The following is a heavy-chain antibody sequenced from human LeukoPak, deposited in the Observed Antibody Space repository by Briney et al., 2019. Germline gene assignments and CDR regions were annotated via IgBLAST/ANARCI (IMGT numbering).Heavy chain of an antibody. CDR3: ARLDEYSSSSRYYGMDV. Sequence: SVKVSCKASGYTFPSYFMHWVRQAPGQGLEWMGGIIPIFGTANYAQKFQGRVTITADESTSTAYMELSSLRSEDTAVYYCARLDEYSSSSRYYGMDVWGQGTTVTVSS. CDR1: GYTFPSYF. V-gene: IGHV1-69*13. D-gene: IGHD6-6*01. CDR2: IIPIFGTA. J-gene: IGHJ6*02.